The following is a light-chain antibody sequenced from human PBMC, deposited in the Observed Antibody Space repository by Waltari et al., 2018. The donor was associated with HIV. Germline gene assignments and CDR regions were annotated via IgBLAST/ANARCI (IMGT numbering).Light chain of an antibody. V-gene: IGKV1-39*01. CDR3: QQSYNSPLT. J-gene: IGKJ4*01. Sequence: DIQMTQSLSSLSASVGDRVTITCRASQSVDTFLNWYQQKPGKAPKLLIYGASTLQSGVPSRFSGSGSRTDFTLTISSLQPEDFATYYCQQSYNSPLTFGGGTKVEIK. CDR2: GAS. CDR1: QSVDTF.